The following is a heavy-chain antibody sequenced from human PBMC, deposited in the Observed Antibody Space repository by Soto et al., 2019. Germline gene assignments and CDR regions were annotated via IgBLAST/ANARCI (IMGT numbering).Heavy chain of an antibody. CDR1: GYTFTRDA. Sequence: QVQLVQSGAEEKKPGASVKVSYNASGYTFTRDAMHWVRKAPGQGLEWMGWINAGNGNTKYSQKFQGRVTITRDTSASTAYMELSSVRSEDTAVYYCARDVAALDYWGQGTLVTVSS. V-gene: IGHV1-3*05. CDR2: INAGNGNT. CDR3: ARDVAALDY. D-gene: IGHD6-13*01. J-gene: IGHJ4*02.